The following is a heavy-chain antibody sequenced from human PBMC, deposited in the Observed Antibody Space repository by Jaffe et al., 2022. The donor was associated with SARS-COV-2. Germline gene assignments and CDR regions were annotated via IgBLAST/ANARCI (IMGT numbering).Heavy chain of an antibody. D-gene: IGHD3-16*02. J-gene: IGHJ4*02. CDR1: GFTFSSYG. CDR3: ARGVIVNDYFDY. V-gene: IGHV3-33*01. CDR2: IWYDGSNK. Sequence: QVQLVESGGGVVQPGRSLRLSCAASGFTFSSYGMHWVRQAPGKGLEWVAVIWYDGSNKYYADSVKGRFTISRDNSKNTLYLQMNSLRAEDTAVYYCARGVIVNDYFDYWGQGTLVTVSS.